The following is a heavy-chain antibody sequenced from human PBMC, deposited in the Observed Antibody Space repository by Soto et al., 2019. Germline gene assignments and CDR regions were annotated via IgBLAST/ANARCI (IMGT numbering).Heavy chain of an antibody. CDR3: AHTMYNWGSGYFDY. Sequence: QITLKESGPTLVKPTQTLTMTCTFSGFSLSTSGVGVAWIRQPTGKALEWLALIYCDDDKRYSPSLKSRLTITKDTSKHQVVSTVTNIDPVYTATYYCAHTMYNWGSGYFDYWGQGTVVTVSS. CDR1: GFSLSTSGVG. V-gene: IGHV2-5*02. J-gene: IGHJ4*02. D-gene: IGHD1-20*01. CDR2: IYCDDDK.